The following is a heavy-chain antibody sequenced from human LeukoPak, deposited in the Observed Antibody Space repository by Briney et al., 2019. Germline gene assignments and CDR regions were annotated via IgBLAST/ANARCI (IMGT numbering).Heavy chain of an antibody. J-gene: IGHJ6*03. D-gene: IGHD3-10*01. CDR1: GYSFTGYY. Sequence: ASVKVSCKASGYSFTGYYMHWVRQAPGQGLEWMGWINPNSSGTNYAQKFQGRVTMTRDTSISTAYMELSRLRSDDTAVYYCARGPYYYGSGSYFYYYYYYMDVWGKGTTVTVSS. V-gene: IGHV1-2*02. CDR2: INPNSSGT. CDR3: ARGPYYYGSGSYFYYYYYYMDV.